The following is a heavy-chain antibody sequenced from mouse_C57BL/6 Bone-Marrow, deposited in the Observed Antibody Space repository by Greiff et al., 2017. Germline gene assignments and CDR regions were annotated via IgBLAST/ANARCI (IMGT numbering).Heavy chain of an antibody. J-gene: IGHJ2*01. CDR3: AVVTTVVATLDFDD. CDR1: GYTFTSYW. CDR2: IDPSDSYT. D-gene: IGHD1-1*01. V-gene: IGHV1-50*01. Sequence: QVQLQQPGAELVKPGASVKLSCKASGYTFTSYWMQWVKQRPGQGLEWIGEIDPSDSYTNYNQKFKGKATLTVDTSSSTAYMQLSSLTSEDSAVYYCAVVTTVVATLDFDDWGQGTTLTVSS.